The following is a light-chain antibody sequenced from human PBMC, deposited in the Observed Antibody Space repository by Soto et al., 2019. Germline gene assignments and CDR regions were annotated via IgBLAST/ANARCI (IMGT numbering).Light chain of an antibody. V-gene: IGLV2-14*01. Sequence: QSALTQPASVSGSPGQSITISCTGTSSDVGGYNYVSWYQQHPGKAPKLMIYDVSNRPSGVSNRFSGSKSGNTASLPISGLQAEDEADNYCSSDTSSSTVVFGGGTKLTVL. CDR1: SSDVGGYNY. CDR3: SSDTSSSTVV. J-gene: IGLJ2*01. CDR2: DVS.